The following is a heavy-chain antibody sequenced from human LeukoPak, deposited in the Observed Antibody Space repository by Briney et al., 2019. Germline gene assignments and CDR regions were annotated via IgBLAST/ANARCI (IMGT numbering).Heavy chain of an antibody. CDR1: GFTFSSHW. CDR3: ARELIVVAGSFDC. D-gene: IGHD6-19*01. V-gene: IGHV3-7*01. J-gene: IGHJ4*02. Sequence: PGGSLRLSCAASGFTFSSHWMSWVRQTPGKGLEWVANIKQDGSGKFYVDSLKGRFTISRDNARNSLYLQTNSLRAEDTAVYYCARELIVVAGSFDCWGQGTLVTVSS. CDR2: IKQDGSGK.